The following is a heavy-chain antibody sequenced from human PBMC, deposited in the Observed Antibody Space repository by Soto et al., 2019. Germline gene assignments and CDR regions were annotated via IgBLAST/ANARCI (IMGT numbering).Heavy chain of an antibody. J-gene: IGHJ5*02. CDR3: ARERGCSGGSCYLHWFDP. CDR1: GYSISSGYY. D-gene: IGHD2-15*01. Sequence: TSETLSLTCAVSGYSISSGYYWGWIRQPPGKGLEWIGSIYHSGSTYYNPSLKSRVTISVDTSKNQFSLKLSSVTAADTAVYYCARERGCSGGSCYLHWFDPWGQGTLVTVSS. CDR2: IYHSGST. V-gene: IGHV4-38-2*02.